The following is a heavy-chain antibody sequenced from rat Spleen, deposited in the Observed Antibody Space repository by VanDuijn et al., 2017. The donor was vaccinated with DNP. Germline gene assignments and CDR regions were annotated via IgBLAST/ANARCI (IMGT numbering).Heavy chain of an antibody. D-gene: IGHD1-10*01. CDR3: TTNNWGYFDY. Sequence: EVQLVESGGGLVQPGRSMKLSCAASGFTFSNYGMAWVRQAPKKGLEWVAYISYDGGSTYYRDSVKGRFTISRDNAKSTLYLQMDSLRSEDTATYYCTTNNWGYFDYWGQGVMVTVSS. J-gene: IGHJ2*01. CDR1: GFTFSNYG. CDR2: ISYDGGST. V-gene: IGHV5-20*01.